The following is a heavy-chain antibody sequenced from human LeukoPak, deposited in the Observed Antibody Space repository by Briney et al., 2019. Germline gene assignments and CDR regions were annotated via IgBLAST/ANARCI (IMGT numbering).Heavy chain of an antibody. V-gene: IGHV4-59*01. Sequence: SETLSLTCTVSGGSISSYCWSWIRQPPGKGLEWIGYIYYSGSTNYNPSLKSRVTISVDTSKNQFSPKLSSVTAADTAVYYCARDGSSWAGGWFDPWGQGTLVTVSS. CDR2: IYYSGST. D-gene: IGHD6-13*01. CDR3: ARDGSSWAGGWFDP. J-gene: IGHJ5*02. CDR1: GGSISSYC.